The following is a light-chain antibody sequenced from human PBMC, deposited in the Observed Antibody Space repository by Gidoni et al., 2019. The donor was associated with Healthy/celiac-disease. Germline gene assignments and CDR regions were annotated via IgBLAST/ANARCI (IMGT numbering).Light chain of an antibody. V-gene: IGLV2-14*03. J-gene: IGLJ3*02. Sequence: QSALTQPASVSGSPGQSITISCTGTSSDVGGYDYVTWYQQHPGKAPKLMIYDVSNRPSGVSNRFSGSKSGNTASLTISGLQAEDEADYYCSSYTSSSTLWIWVFGGGTKLTVL. CDR1: SSDVGGYDY. CDR3: SSYTSSSTLWIWV. CDR2: DVS.